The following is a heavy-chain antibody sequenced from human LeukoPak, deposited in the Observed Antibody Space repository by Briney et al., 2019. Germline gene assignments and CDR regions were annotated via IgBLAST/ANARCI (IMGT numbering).Heavy chain of an antibody. Sequence: GGSLRLSCAASGFTFSSYSMNWVRQAPGXXLEWVSSISSSSSYIYYADSVKGRFTISRDNAKNSLYLQMNSLRAEDTAVYYCATKSGSLFDPWGQGTLVTVSS. V-gene: IGHV3-21*01. D-gene: IGHD3-3*01. CDR2: ISSSSSYI. CDR3: ATKSGSLFDP. J-gene: IGHJ5*02. CDR1: GFTFSSYS.